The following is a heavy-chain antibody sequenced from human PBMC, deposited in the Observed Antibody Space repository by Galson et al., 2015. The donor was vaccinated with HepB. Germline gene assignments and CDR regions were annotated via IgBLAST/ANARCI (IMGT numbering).Heavy chain of an antibody. CDR2: ISAGDGRNT. Sequence: SLRLSCAASGFTFSSYGMHWVRQAPGKGLEWVALISAGDGRNTNYADSVRGRFTISRDNSKNKLFLGMNSLRAEDTAVYYCAREGFSSGHAGIFDCWGQGTLVTVSS. CDR3: AREGFSSGHAGIFDC. V-gene: IGHV3-30*19. D-gene: IGHD3-22*01. J-gene: IGHJ4*02. CDR1: GFTFSSYG.